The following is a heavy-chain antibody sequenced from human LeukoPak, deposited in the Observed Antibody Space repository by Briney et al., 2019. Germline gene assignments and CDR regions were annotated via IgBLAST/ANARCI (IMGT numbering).Heavy chain of an antibody. CDR1: GFTFSSYS. CDR2: ISSSSSYI. V-gene: IGHV3-21*04. D-gene: IGHD4/OR15-4a*01. CDR3: ARRAGAYSHPYDY. Sequence: GGSLRLSCAASGFTFSSYSMNWVRQAPGKGLEWVSSISSSSSYIYYADSVKGRFTISRDNSKNTLYLQMNSLRADDTAVYYCARRAGAYSHPYDYWGQGTLVTVSS. J-gene: IGHJ4*02.